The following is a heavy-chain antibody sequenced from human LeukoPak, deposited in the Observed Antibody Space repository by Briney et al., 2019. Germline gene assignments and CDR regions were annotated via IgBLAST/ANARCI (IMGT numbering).Heavy chain of an antibody. Sequence: GGSLRLSCAASGFTFSSKSMNWVRQAPGKGLEWVANIKQDGSDKYYVDSVKGRFTISRGNAKNSLYLQMNSLRAEDTAVYYCAREGPLIAARGGFDYWGQGTLVTVSS. CDR1: GFTFSSKS. CDR2: IKQDGSDK. V-gene: IGHV3-7*01. CDR3: AREGPLIAARGGFDY. D-gene: IGHD6-13*01. J-gene: IGHJ4*02.